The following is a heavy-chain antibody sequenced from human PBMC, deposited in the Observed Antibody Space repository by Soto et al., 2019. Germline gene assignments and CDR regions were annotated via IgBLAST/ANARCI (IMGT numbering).Heavy chain of an antibody. D-gene: IGHD2-8*02. CDR3: AKDLVTLPR. Sequence: GGSLRLSCAASGFTFSDYAMTWVRQAPGKGLEWVSAISGSGASSYYADSVRGRFSISRDNSKNTLFLQMNSLRAEDTAVYYCAKDLVTLPRWGQGALVTSPQ. CDR1: GFTFSDYA. J-gene: IGHJ4*02. CDR2: ISGSGASS. V-gene: IGHV3-23*01.